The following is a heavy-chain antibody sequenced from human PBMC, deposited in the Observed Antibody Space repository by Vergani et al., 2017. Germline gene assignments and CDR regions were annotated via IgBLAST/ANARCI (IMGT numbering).Heavy chain of an antibody. CDR2: IYPGDSDT. J-gene: IGHJ4*02. CDR1: GYRFTSYW. D-gene: IGHD6-19*01. CDR3: ARSGDSVGGWYGGFFDY. Sequence: EVQLVQSGAEVKQPGESLKISCKGSGYRFTSYWIGWVRQMPGKGLEWMWIIYPGDSDTRYSPSFQGQVTISADKYISTAYLQWSSLKASDTAMYYCARSGDSVGGWYGGFFDYWGQGTLVTVSS. V-gene: IGHV5-51*01.